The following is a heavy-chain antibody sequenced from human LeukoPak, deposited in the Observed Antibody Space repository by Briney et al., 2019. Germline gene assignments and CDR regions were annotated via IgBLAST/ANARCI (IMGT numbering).Heavy chain of an antibody. CDR3: TTYMVTTTRWFDP. Sequence: GGSLRLSCAASGFSFTNAWMTWVRQAPGKGLEWLGRIKSNNDGGTTDYAAPVKGRFTISRDNSKNTLFLQMNSLKTEDTAVYYCTTYMVTTTRWFDPWGQGTLVTVSS. D-gene: IGHD5-12*01. CDR2: IKSNNDGGTT. J-gene: IGHJ5*02. V-gene: IGHV3-15*01. CDR1: GFSFTNAW.